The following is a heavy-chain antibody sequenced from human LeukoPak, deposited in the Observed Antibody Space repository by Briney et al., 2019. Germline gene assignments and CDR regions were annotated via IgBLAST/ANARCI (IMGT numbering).Heavy chain of an antibody. CDR2: INPILGIA. CDR1: GYTFTGYY. J-gene: IGHJ4*02. D-gene: IGHD1-26*01. V-gene: IGHV1-69*10. CDR3: ARVGYSGSKPDFDY. Sequence: GASVTVSCKASGYTFTGYYMHWVRQAPGQGLEWMGWINPILGIANYAQKFQGRVTITADKSTSTAYMELSSLRSEDTAVYYCARVGYSGSKPDFDYWGQGTLVTVSS.